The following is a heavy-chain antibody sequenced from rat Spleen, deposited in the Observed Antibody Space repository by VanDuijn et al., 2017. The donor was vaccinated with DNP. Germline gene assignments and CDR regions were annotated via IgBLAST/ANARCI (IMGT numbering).Heavy chain of an antibody. CDR2: ISYSGGT. D-gene: IGHD1-1*01. CDR1: GYSISSNY. J-gene: IGHJ2*01. CDR3: ARWVRYFDA. Sequence: EVQLQESGPGLVKPSQSLSLTCSVTGYSISSNYWGWIRKFPGSKMEWMGYISYSGGTRYNPSLKSRISITRDTSENQFFLHLNSVTPEDTSTYDCARWVRYFDAWGQGVMVTVSS. V-gene: IGHV3-1*01.